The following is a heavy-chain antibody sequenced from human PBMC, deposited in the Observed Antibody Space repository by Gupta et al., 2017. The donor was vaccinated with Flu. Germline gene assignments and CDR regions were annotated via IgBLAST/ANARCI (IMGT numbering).Heavy chain of an antibody. D-gene: IGHD2-2*01. V-gene: IGHV3-30*18. Sequence: MQLVESGGGVVQFGASLSISCADSGFAFGSYGMRWDRPAPGKGLDWVADIAIDGSHKDYADSVGGRFTIARDNSNNTLSLEMDSLIVEDTAVYYCAKDGPSTASCPYYCYYMDVWGKGTTVTVSS. CDR2: IAIDGSHK. CDR3: AKDGPSTASCPYYCYYMDV. J-gene: IGHJ6*03. CDR1: GFAFGSYG.